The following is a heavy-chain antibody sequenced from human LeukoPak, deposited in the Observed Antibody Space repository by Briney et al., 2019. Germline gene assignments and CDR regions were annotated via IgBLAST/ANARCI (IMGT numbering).Heavy chain of an antibody. J-gene: IGHJ3*01. CDR1: GFPFNSNY. CDR3: ARDRSPVDRAFDA. Sequence: GGPLTLPCAPSGFPFNSNYMRWLRQAPGKGLEGGSSVYSGGDTYYTGSVKGRFTISRDNSQNTLYLQMNSLRAEDTAVYYCARDRSPVDRAFDAWGQGTVVTVSS. V-gene: IGHV3-53*01. D-gene: IGHD6-19*01. CDR2: VYSGGDT.